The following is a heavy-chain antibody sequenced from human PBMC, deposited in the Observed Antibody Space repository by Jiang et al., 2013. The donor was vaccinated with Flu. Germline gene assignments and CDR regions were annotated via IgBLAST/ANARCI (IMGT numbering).Heavy chain of an antibody. CDR2: IDWDDDK. CDR3: ARIRRGTYYEKWFDH. V-gene: IGHV2-70*01. CDR1: GFSLSTGGMC. D-gene: IGHD1-26*01. Sequence: GFSLSTGGMCVSWIRQSPGRALEWLALIDWDDDKYYNTSLKTRLTISKDTSKNQVVLTMTNMNPADTATYYCARIRRGTYYEKWFDHWGQGTLVTVSS. J-gene: IGHJ5*02.